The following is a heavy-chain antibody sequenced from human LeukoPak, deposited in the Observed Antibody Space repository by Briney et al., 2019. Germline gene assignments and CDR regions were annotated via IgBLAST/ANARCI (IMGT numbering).Heavy chain of an antibody. Sequence: GGSLRLSCAASGFTFSSYAMSWVRQAPGKGLEWVSTISGSGGSTYYADSVKGRFTISRDNSKNTLYLQMNSLRAEDTAVYYCAKTFTGASSYFDYWGQGTLVTVSS. CDR1: GFTFSSYA. CDR2: ISGSGGST. J-gene: IGHJ4*02. CDR3: AKTFTGASSYFDY. D-gene: IGHD3-10*01. V-gene: IGHV3-23*01.